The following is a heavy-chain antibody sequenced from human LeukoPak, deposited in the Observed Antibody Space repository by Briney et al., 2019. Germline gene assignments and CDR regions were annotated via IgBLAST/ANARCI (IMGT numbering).Heavy chain of an antibody. CDR1: GFTFSSYG. V-gene: IGHV3-30*03. Sequence: GGSLRLSCAASGFTFSSYGMHWVRQAPGKGLEWVAVISYDGSNKYYADSGKGRFTISRDNSKNTLYLQRNSLRAEDTAVYYCARALAASGTEAVYWGQGTLVTVCS. J-gene: IGHJ4*02. CDR2: ISYDGSNK. CDR3: ARALAASGTEAVY. D-gene: IGHD6-13*01.